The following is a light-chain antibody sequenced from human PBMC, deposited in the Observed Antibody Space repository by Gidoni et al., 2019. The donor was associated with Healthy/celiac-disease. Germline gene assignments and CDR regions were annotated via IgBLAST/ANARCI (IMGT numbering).Light chain of an antibody. CDR3: QQYGSSPRT. CDR1: QSVSSSY. Sequence: EIVLPQYPGTLSLSPGERATLSCRASQSVSSSYLAWYQQKPGQAPRLLISGASSRATGIPDRFSGSGSGTDFTLTISRLEPEDFAVYYCQQYGSSPRTFGQGTKVEI. V-gene: IGKV3-20*01. CDR2: GAS. J-gene: IGKJ1*01.